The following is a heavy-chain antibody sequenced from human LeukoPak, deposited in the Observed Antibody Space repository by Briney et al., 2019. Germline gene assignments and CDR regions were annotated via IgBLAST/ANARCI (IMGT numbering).Heavy chain of an antibody. Sequence: ASETLSLTCTVSGVSMSTYYWSWIRQSPPKGLEWLAYIHYSGSTNINPSLKGRLAISIDTSKNQFSLKVNSVTAADTAVYYCARDIYGSGYGFFDYWGQGTLVTVSS. J-gene: IGHJ4*02. D-gene: IGHD3-10*01. CDR3: ARDIYGSGYGFFDY. CDR1: GVSMSTYY. V-gene: IGHV4-59*01. CDR2: IHYSGST.